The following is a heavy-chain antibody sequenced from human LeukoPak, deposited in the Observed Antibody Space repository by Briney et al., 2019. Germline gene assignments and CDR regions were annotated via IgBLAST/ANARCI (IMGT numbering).Heavy chain of an antibody. Sequence: GGSLRLSCAASGFTVSSNYMSWVRQAPGKGLEWVAVISYDGSNKYYADSVKGRFTISRDNSKNTLYLQMNSLRAEDTAVYYCAREIQLWPNAFDVWGQGTMVTVSS. V-gene: IGHV3-30*03. CDR2: ISYDGSNK. CDR1: GFTVSSNY. D-gene: IGHD5-18*01. CDR3: AREIQLWPNAFDV. J-gene: IGHJ3*01.